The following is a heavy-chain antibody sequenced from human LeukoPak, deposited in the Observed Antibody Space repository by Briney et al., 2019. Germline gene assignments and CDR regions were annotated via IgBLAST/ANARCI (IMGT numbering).Heavy chain of an antibody. V-gene: IGHV3-23*01. J-gene: IGHJ4*02. CDR2: ISGSGGST. CDR3: AKVPYYYDSSGYYPPLFDY. CDR1: GFTFSSYA. D-gene: IGHD3-22*01. Sequence: PGGDLRLSCAASGFTFSSYAMSWVRQAPGKGLEWVSAISGSGGSTYYADSVKGRFTISRDNSKNTLYLQMSSLRAEDTAVYYCAKVPYYYDSSGYYPPLFDYWGQGTLVTVSS.